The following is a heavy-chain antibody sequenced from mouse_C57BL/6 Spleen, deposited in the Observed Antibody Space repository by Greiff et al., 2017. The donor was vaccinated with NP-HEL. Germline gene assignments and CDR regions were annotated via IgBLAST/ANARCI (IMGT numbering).Heavy chain of an antibody. CDR3: ARKEGNYVFDY. CDR2: IHPNSGST. D-gene: IGHD2-1*01. Sequence: VQLQQPGAELVKPGASVKLSCKASGYTFTSYWMHWVKQRPGQGLEWIGMIHPNSGSTNYNEKFKSKATLTVDKSSSTAYMQLSSLTSEDSAVYYCARKEGNYVFDYWGQGTTLTVSS. V-gene: IGHV1-64*01. J-gene: IGHJ2*01. CDR1: GYTFTSYW.